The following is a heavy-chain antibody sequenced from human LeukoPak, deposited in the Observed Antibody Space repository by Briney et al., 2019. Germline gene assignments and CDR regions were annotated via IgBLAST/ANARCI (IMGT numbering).Heavy chain of an antibody. D-gene: IGHD2-15*01. V-gene: IGHV4-31*03. J-gene: IGHJ3*01. CDR3: ARDVDNNDAFHV. CDR2: ISYSGST. Sequence: SETLSLTCTVSGVSISSGVSYWSWIRQHPGRGLEWIGYISYSGSTYQNPSLKSRVSISLDTSKNQFSLRLGSVTAADTAMYYCARDVDNNDAFHVWGQGKMVTVSS. CDR1: GVSISSGVSY.